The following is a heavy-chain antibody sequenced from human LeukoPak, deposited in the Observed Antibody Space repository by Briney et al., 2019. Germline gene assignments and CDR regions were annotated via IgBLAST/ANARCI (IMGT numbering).Heavy chain of an antibody. CDR3: VKNGWLDY. V-gene: IGHV3-21*06. CDR2: ISTSGDST. J-gene: IGHJ4*02. D-gene: IGHD6-19*01. CDR1: GFTFSPQN. Sequence: GGSLRLSCAASGFTFSPQNMNWARQAPGKGLEWVAYISTSGDSTKYADSVEGRFTISRDNAENSLYLLMNSLRVEDTAVYYCVKNGWLDYWGQGILVTVSS.